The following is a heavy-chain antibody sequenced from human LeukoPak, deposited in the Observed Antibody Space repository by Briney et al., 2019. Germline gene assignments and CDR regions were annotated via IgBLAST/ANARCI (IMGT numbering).Heavy chain of an antibody. CDR2: FDPEDGET. Sequence: ASVKVSCKVSGYTLTELSMHWVRQAPGKGLEWMGGFDPEDGETIYAQKFQGRVTMTRDMSTSTVYMELSSLRSEDTAVYYCAREAYSSGGLDAFDIWGQGTMVTVSS. J-gene: IGHJ3*02. CDR1: GYTLTELS. CDR3: AREAYSSGGLDAFDI. D-gene: IGHD6-19*01. V-gene: IGHV1-24*01.